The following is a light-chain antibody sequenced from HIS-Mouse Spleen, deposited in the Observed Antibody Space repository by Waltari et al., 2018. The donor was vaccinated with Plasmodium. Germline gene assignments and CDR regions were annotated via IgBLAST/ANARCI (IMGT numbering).Light chain of an antibody. CDR1: SSNIGSNY. V-gene: IGLV1-47*01. CDR2: RKN. Sequence: QSVLTQPPSASGTPGQRVTISCSGSSSNIGSNYVYWYQQLPGTAPKLLIYRKNQRPSGVPDRFSGSQSGTSASLAISGLRSEDEADYYCAAWDDSLSGWVFGGGTKLTVL. J-gene: IGLJ3*02. CDR3: AAWDDSLSGWV.